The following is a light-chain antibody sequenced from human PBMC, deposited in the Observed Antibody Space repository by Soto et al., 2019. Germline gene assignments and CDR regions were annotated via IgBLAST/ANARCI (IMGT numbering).Light chain of an antibody. V-gene: IGKV1-5*03. CDR1: QSIVGW. Sequence: DIHMTKSPSALSAAVGDRVTITCRASQSIVGWLAWYQQKPWKAPKLLIYKKSSLERGVTSRFSGGGSGTEFTISILSLQPDDFATYYCQQYQTSPWTFGQGTMVE. J-gene: IGKJ1*01. CDR3: QQYQTSPWT. CDR2: KKS.